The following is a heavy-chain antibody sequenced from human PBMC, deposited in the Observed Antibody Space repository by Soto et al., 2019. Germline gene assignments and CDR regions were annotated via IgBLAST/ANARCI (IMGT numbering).Heavy chain of an antibody. Sequence: PSETLSLTCKVSGGSISSSIYYWDWIRQPPGKGLEWIGSIYYTGSTYYNPSLESRVTISVDTSKSHFSLKLSSVTAADTAVYYCARSYYYIFSGYPGNDSYDMDTWAQGTAVPVS. V-gene: IGHV4-39*02. CDR3: ARSYYYIFSGYPGNDSYDMDT. D-gene: IGHD3-9*01. J-gene: IGHJ6*02. CDR1: GGSISSSIYY. CDR2: IYYTGST.